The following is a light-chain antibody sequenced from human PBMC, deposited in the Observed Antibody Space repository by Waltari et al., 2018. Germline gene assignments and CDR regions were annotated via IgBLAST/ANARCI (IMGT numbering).Light chain of an antibody. V-gene: IGLV1-47*01. J-gene: IGLJ2*01. CDR1: TSNLGNNF. Sequence: QSVLTQPPSASAAPGQRVNISCSGSTSNLGNNFVYWYQQPPGTAPRLVIHRDSQRPSGIPDRFSGSKSGTSASLAISGLRSEDEADYYCASWDDILIGRLFGGGTKLTVL. CDR2: RDS. CDR3: ASWDDILIGRL.